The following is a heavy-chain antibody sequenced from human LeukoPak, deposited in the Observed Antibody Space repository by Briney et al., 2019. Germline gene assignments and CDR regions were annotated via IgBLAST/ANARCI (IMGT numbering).Heavy chain of an antibody. CDR3: ARAPQQWLAY. Sequence: GGSLRLSCGASGFIVSSSYMSWVRQAPGKGLEWVSVLYSGGTTHYGDSVKGRFTISRDNSKNTLYLQMNSLRAEDTAVYYCARAPQQWLAYWGQGTLVTVSS. CDR2: LYSGGTT. J-gene: IGHJ4*02. D-gene: IGHD6-19*01. V-gene: IGHV3-53*01. CDR1: GFIVSSSY.